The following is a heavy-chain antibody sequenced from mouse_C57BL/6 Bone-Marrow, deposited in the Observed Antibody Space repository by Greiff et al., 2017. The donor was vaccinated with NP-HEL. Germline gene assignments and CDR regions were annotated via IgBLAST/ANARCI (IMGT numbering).Heavy chain of an antibody. V-gene: IGHV1-82*01. CDR1: GYAFSSSW. CDR2: IYPGDGDT. Sequence: VQLQQSGPELVKPGASVKISCKASGYAFSSSWMNWVKQRPGTGLEWIGRIYPGDGDTNYNGKFKGKATLTADKSSSTAYMQLSSLTSEYSAVYFCARWGIYYAMDYWGQGTSVTVSS. CDR3: ARWGIYYAMDY. J-gene: IGHJ4*01.